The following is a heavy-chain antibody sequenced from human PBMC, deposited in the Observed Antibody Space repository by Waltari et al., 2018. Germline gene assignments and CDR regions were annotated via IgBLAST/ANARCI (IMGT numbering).Heavy chain of an antibody. CDR2: INPSGGST. Sequence: QVQLVQSGAEVKKPGASVKISCKTSEYTFTSSYIHWVRQAPGQGLEWMGIINPSGGSTIYAQKFQGRVTMTRDTSTSTVYMELSSLGSDDTAVYYCALDTGALWMDVWGQGTTVTVSS. J-gene: IGHJ6*02. D-gene: IGHD2-21*01. V-gene: IGHV1-46*01. CDR1: EYTFTSSY. CDR3: ALDTGALWMDV.